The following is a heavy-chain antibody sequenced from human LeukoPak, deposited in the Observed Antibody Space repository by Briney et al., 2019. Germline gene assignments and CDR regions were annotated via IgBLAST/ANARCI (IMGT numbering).Heavy chain of an antibody. Sequence: GGSLRLSCAASGFTFSSYSMNWVRQAPGKGLEWVSGITGSSGTAYHAGSVRGRFTISRDESKNTLYLQMSSLRVDDTAIYYCAKSGASPLYHMDVWGKGATVTVSS. V-gene: IGHV3-23*01. CDR2: ITGSSGTA. J-gene: IGHJ6*03. D-gene: IGHD1-26*01. CDR3: AKSGASPLYHMDV. CDR1: GFTFSSYS.